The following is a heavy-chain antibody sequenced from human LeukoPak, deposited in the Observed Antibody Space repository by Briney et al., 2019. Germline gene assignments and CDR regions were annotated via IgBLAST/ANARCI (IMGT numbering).Heavy chain of an antibody. D-gene: IGHD1-26*01. CDR1: GFTFSSYS. Sequence: GGSLSLSCAASGFTFSSYSMNWVRQAPGKGLEWVSSISSSSSYIYYADSVKGRFTISRDNAKNSLYLQMNSLRAEDTAVYYCARPVYSGSYYGMGYWGQGTLVTVSS. CDR2: ISSSSSYI. J-gene: IGHJ4*02. CDR3: ARPVYSGSYYGMGY. V-gene: IGHV3-21*01.